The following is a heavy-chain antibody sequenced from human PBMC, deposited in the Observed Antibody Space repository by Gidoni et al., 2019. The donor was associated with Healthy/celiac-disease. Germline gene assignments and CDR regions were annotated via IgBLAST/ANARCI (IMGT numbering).Heavy chain of an antibody. CDR2: IFSNDEK. D-gene: IGHD3-22*01. Sequence: QVTLKESGPVLVKPTETLTLTCTVSGFSLSTASMGVSLIRQPPGKALEWLAHIFSNDEKSYSTSLKSRLTISKDTSKSQVVLTMTNMDPVDTATYYCARIPTFYYDSSGYYYEGGAFDIWGQGTMVTVSS. CDR1: GFSLSTASMG. V-gene: IGHV2-26*01. J-gene: IGHJ3*02. CDR3: ARIPTFYYDSSGYYYEGGAFDI.